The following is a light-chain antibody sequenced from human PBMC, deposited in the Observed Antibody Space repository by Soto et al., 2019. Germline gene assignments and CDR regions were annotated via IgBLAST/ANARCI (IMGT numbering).Light chain of an antibody. CDR2: EVN. V-gene: IGLV2-14*01. Sequence: QSVLTQPASVSGSPGQSITISCTGTSSDVGGYNYVSWYQQHPGKAPKLMIYEVNNRPSGVSYRFSGSKSGNTASLTISGLQAEDEADYYCSSYTSFSTLGVFGTGTKVTVL. J-gene: IGLJ1*01. CDR1: SSDVGGYNY. CDR3: SSYTSFSTLGV.